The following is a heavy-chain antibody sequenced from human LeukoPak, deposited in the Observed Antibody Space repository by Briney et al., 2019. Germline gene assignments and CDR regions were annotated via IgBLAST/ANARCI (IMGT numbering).Heavy chain of an antibody. CDR3: ARDGYGDYVA. D-gene: IGHD4-17*01. Sequence: GGSLRLTCAASGFTFSSYSMNWVRQAPGKGLEWVANIKQDGSEKYYVDSVKGRFTISRDNAKNSLYLQMNSLRAEDTAVYYCARDGYGDYVAWGQGTLVTVSS. CDR2: IKQDGSEK. J-gene: IGHJ5*02. CDR1: GFTFSSYS. V-gene: IGHV3-7*01.